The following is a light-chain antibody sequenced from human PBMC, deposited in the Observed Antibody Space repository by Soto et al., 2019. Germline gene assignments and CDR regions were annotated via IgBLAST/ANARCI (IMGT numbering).Light chain of an antibody. V-gene: IGKV3-15*01. CDR2: GAS. Sequence: EIVMTQSPATLSVSPGEGATLSCRASQSVSSNLAWYQQKPGQAPRLLILGASTRATGIPARFSGSGSGTEFSLSISALQPEDFAIYYCQQYSNWPLTLGGGTKVGIK. CDR1: QSVSSN. CDR3: QQYSNWPLT. J-gene: IGKJ4*01.